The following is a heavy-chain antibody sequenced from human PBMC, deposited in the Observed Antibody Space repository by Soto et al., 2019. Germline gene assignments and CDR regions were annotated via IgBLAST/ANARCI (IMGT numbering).Heavy chain of an antibody. D-gene: IGHD2-15*01. CDR3: ARHSHCSGGSCYVFTPDLNRFDP. Sequence: SEILSLTCTVSGGSVSSSSYYWGWVRQPPGKGLEWIGSVYYSGSTYYNPSLESRVTISVDTSKNQFSLKLSSVTAADTAVYYCARHSHCSGGSCYVFTPDLNRFDPWGQGTLVTSPQ. CDR2: VYYSGST. V-gene: IGHV4-39*01. J-gene: IGHJ5*02. CDR1: GGSVSSSSYY.